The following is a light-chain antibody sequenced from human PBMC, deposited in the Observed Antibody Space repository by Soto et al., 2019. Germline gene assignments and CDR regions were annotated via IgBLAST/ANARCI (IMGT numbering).Light chain of an antibody. CDR3: QQSYSTPYT. J-gene: IGKJ2*01. Sequence: DIQMTQSPSSLSASVGDRVTITCRASQSISSYLNWYQQKPGKAPKLLIYAASSLQSGVPSRFSVSGSGTDFTLTISSLQPEDFVTYYCQQSYSTPYTFGQGTKLEIK. V-gene: IGKV1-39*01. CDR2: AAS. CDR1: QSISSY.